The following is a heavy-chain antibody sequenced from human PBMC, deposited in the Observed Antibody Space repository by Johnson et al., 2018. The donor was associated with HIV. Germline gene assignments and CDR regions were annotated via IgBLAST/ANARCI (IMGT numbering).Heavy chain of an antibody. CDR1: GFTVSSNY. Sequence: QVQLVESGGGLIQPGGSLRLSCAASGFTVSSNYMSWVRQAPGKGLEWVAFIRYDGSDKYYGDSVKGRFTISRDNSKNTLYLQMNSLRVEDTAVYYCARDAAKLEEDDAFDIWGQGTMVTVSS. CDR3: ARDAAKLEEDDAFDI. D-gene: IGHD1-1*01. V-gene: IGHV3-30*02. J-gene: IGHJ3*02. CDR2: IRYDGSDK.